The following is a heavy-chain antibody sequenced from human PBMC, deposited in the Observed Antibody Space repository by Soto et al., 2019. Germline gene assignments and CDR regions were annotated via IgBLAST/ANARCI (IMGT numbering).Heavy chain of an antibody. J-gene: IGHJ6*02. CDR2: IIPIFGTA. V-gene: IGHV1-69*06. CDR3: ARESWSGQLVGYYYYSGMDV. Sequence: QVQLVQSGAEVKKPGSSVKVSCKASGGTFSSYAISWVRQAPGQGLEWMGGIIPIFGTANYAQKFQGRVTITADKSTSTAYMELSSLRSEDTAVYYCARESWSGQLVGYYYYSGMDVWGQGTTVTVSS. D-gene: IGHD6-6*01. CDR1: GGTFSSYA.